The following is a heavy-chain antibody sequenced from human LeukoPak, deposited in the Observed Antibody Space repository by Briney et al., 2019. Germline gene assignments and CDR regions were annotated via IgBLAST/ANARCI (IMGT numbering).Heavy chain of an antibody. CDR2: IYSGGST. CDR1: GFTVSSNY. V-gene: IGHV3-53*01. CDR3: ARADGTGGPYDY. D-gene: IGHD3/OR15-3a*01. J-gene: IGHJ4*02. Sequence: LPGGSLRLSCAVSGFTVSSNYMSWVRQAPGKELEWVSVIYSGGSTYYADSVKGRFTISRDNSKNTLFLQMNSLRAEDTAVYYCARADGTGGPYDYWGQGTLVTVSS.